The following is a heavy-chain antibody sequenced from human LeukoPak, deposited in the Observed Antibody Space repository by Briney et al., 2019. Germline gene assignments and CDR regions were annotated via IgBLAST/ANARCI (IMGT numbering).Heavy chain of an antibody. Sequence: SVKVSCKASGGTFSSYAISWVRQAPGQGLEWMGGIIPIFGTANYAQKFQGRVTITADESTSTAYMELSSLRSEDTAVYYCARTTEGGYIGYFYYYYMDVWGKGTTVTISS. D-gene: IGHD5-18*01. J-gene: IGHJ6*03. CDR2: IIPIFGTA. CDR1: GGTFSSYA. CDR3: ARTTEGGYIGYFYYYYMDV. V-gene: IGHV1-69*01.